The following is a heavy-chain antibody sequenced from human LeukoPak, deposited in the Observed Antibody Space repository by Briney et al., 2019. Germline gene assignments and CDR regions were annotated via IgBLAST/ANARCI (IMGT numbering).Heavy chain of an antibody. CDR3: SRGYGTGTPDACDI. CDR2: IRNKARSYTT. V-gene: IGHV3-72*01. D-gene: IGHD1-1*01. Sequence: GGSLRLSCAASGFTFSDHFMDWVRQAPGKGLEWVGRIRNKARSYTTEYAASVKGRFTISRDDSKNSLWLQMNSLKTEDTAVYYCSRGYGTGTPDACDIWGQGTKATVSS. CDR1: GFTFSDHF. J-gene: IGHJ3*02.